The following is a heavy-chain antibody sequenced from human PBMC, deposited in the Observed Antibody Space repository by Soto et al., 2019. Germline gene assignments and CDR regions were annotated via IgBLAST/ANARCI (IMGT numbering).Heavy chain of an antibody. Sequence: QVQLMQSGGEVKKPGASVKVSCKASGYTFSDYGISWVRQAPGQGLEWMGWIGPYNDNTNYAQKFQGRVTMTRDTSTTTAYMELRGLRSDDTAVYYCALDFWSGYYIRYFDYWGQGTLVIVSS. CDR1: GYTFSDYG. CDR3: ALDFWSGYYIRYFDY. CDR2: IGPYNDNT. V-gene: IGHV1-18*01. D-gene: IGHD3-3*01. J-gene: IGHJ4*02.